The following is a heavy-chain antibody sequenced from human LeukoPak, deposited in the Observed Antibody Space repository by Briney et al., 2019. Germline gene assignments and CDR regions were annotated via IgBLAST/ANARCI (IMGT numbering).Heavy chain of an antibody. V-gene: IGHV3-30-3*01. CDR3: ARDPTAMETGPFDY. Sequence: GRSLRLSCAASGFTSSSYAMHWVRQAPGKGLEWVAVISYDGSNKYYADSVKGRFTISRDNSKNTLYLQMNSLRAEDTAVYYCARDPTAMETGPFDYWGQGTLVTVSS. CDR1: GFTSSSYA. D-gene: IGHD5-18*01. CDR2: ISYDGSNK. J-gene: IGHJ4*02.